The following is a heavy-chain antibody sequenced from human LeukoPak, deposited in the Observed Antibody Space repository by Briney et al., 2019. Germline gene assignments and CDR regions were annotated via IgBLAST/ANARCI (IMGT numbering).Heavy chain of an antibody. V-gene: IGHV1-69*13. CDR1: GGTFSSYA. CDR3: ARGTAATIYYYYGMDV. D-gene: IGHD2-15*01. Sequence: SVKVSCKASGGTFSSYAISWVRQAPGQGLEWTGGIIPIFGTANYAQKFQGRVTITADESTSTAYMELSSLRSEDTAVYYCARGTAATIYYYYGMDVWGQGTTVTVSS. CDR2: IIPIFGTA. J-gene: IGHJ6*02.